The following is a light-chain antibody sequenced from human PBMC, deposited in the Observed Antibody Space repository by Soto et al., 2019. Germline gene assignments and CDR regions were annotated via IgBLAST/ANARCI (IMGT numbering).Light chain of an antibody. V-gene: IGKV1-5*03. CDR3: QHYNSYSEA. Sequence: DIQMYQYPSTLSGSVGDRVAITCRASQTISSWLAWYQQKPGKAPKLLIYKASTLKSGVPSRFSGSGSGTEITLTISSLQPDDFATYYCQHYNSYSEAFGQGTKVDIK. CDR2: KAS. J-gene: IGKJ1*01. CDR1: QTISSW.